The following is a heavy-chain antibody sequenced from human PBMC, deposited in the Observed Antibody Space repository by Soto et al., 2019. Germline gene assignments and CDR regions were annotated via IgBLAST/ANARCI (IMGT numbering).Heavy chain of an antibody. J-gene: IGHJ6*02. CDR1: GYTFTGYY. CDR2: INPNSGGT. V-gene: IGHV1-2*04. Sequence: QVQLVQSGAEVKKPGASVKVSCKASGYTFTGYYMHWVRQAPGQGLEWMGWINPNSGGTNYAQKCQGWVTMTRDTSISTAYMELSRLRSDDTAVYYCARGVRRAAGTGRPYYYYGMDVWGQGTTVTVSS. D-gene: IGHD1-1*01. CDR3: ARGVRRAAGTGRPYYYYGMDV.